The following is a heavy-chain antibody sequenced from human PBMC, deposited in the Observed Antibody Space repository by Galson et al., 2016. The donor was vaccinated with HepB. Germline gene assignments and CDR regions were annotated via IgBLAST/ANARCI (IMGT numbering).Heavy chain of an antibody. V-gene: IGHV4-31*03. CDR2: IYHTGST. CDR3: VRYNSRSSTGEWFDP. CDR1: GGSIGSGGYY. D-gene: IGHD6-6*01. J-gene: IGHJ5*02. Sequence: TLSLTCTISGGSIGSGGYYWSWIRQHPGKGLEWIGYIYHTGSTDYNPSLKSRVTISVDTSKSQISLNLRSVAAADTAVYYCVRYNSRSSTGEWFDPWGQGTLVTVSS.